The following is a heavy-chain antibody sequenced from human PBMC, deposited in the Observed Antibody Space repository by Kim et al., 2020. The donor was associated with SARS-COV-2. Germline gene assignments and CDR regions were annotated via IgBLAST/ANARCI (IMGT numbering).Heavy chain of an antibody. J-gene: IGHJ6*02. Sequence: GGSLRLSCAASGFTFSSYEMNWVRQAPGKGLEWVSYISSSGSTIYYADSVKGRFTISRDNAKNSLYLQMNSLRAEDTAVYYCARATITVGSGYYSEILGMDVWGQGTTVTVSS. CDR3: ARATITVGSGYYSEILGMDV. V-gene: IGHV3-48*03. D-gene: IGHD3-22*01. CDR2: ISSSGSTI. CDR1: GFTFSSYE.